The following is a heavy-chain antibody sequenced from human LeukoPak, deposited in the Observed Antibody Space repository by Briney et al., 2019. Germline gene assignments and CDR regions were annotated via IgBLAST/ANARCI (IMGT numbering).Heavy chain of an antibody. CDR3: ARDPSDYYGSGSYYPKLYFDY. J-gene: IGHJ4*02. V-gene: IGHV4-59*01. CDR2: IYYSGST. D-gene: IGHD3-10*01. CDR1: GGSISSYY. Sequence: SETLSLTCTVSGGSISSYYWSWIRQPPGKGLEWIGYIYYSGSTNYNPSLKSRVTMSVDTSKNQFSLKLSSVTAADTAVYYCARDPSDYYGSGSYYPKLYFDYWGQGTLVTVSP.